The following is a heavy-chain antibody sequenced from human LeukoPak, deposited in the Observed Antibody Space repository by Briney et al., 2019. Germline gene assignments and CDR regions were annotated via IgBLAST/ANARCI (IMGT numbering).Heavy chain of an antibody. CDR3: ARDHMITFGGVIVIWRGYFDY. D-gene: IGHD3-16*02. V-gene: IGHV3-48*01. J-gene: IGHJ4*02. CDR1: GFTFSSYS. CDR2: ISSSSSTI. Sequence: GGSLRLSCAASGFTFSSYSMNWVRQAPGKGLEWVSSISSSSSTIYYADSVKGRFTISRDNAKNSLYLQMNSLRAEDTAVYYCARDHMITFGGVIVIWRGYFDYWGQGTLVTVSS.